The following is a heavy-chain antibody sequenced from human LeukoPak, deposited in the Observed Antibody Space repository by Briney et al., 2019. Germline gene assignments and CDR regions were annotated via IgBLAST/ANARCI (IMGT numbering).Heavy chain of an antibody. CDR3: AKRSGWYLGDYYGMDV. J-gene: IGHJ6*02. V-gene: IGHV3-23*01. D-gene: IGHD6-19*01. Sequence: GGSLRLSCAATGFTFSSYAMSWVRQAPGKGLEWVSAISGSGGSTYYADSVKGRFTISRDNSKNTLYLQMNSLRAEDTAVYYCAKRSGWYLGDYYGMDVWGQGTTVTVSS. CDR2: ISGSGGST. CDR1: GFTFSSYA.